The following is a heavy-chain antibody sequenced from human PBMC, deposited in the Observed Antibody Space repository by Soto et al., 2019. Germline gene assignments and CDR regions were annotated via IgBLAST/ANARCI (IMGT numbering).Heavy chain of an antibody. V-gene: IGHV3-30*18. CDR1: GFTFSSYG. CDR3: ANRITMVRGVIVDY. J-gene: IGHJ4*02. CDR2: ISYDGSNK. Sequence: HPGGSLRLSCAASGFTFSSYGMHWVRQAPGKGLEWVAVISYDGSNKYYADSVKGRFTISRDNSKNTLYLQMNSLRAEDTAVYYCANRITMVRGVIVDYWGQGTLVTVSS. D-gene: IGHD3-10*01.